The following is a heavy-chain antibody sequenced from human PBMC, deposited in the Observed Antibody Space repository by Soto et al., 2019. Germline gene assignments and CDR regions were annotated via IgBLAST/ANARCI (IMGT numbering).Heavy chain of an antibody. CDR1: GGSISSGDYY. D-gene: IGHD2-15*01. Sequence: QVQLQESGPVLVKPSQTLSLTCTVSGGSISSGDYYWSWIRQPPGMGLEWIGYIYYSGSTYYNPSLKSRVTISVDTSKNQFSLKLSSVTAADTAVYYCARVDFVAVAAPDYWGQGTLVTVSS. V-gene: IGHV4-30-4*01. CDR3: ARVDFVAVAAPDY. CDR2: IYYSGST. J-gene: IGHJ4*02.